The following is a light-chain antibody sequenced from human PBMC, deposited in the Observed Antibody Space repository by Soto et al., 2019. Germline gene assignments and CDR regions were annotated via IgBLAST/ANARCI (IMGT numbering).Light chain of an antibody. CDR3: QQGDSFPL. CDR1: QTISTF. CDR2: GAS. J-gene: IGKJ3*01. V-gene: IGKV1-39*01. Sequence: DIHMTQSPSSLSASVGDRVTLTCRASQTISTFLNWYQHKPGKAPKLLIYGASSLQSGVPSRFSGSGSETEFTLTISSLQPDDFATYYCQQGDSFPLFGPGTKVDIK.